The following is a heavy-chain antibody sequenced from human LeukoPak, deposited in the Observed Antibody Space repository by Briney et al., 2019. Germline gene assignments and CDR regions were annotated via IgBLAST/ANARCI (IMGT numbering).Heavy chain of an antibody. CDR1: GFTFSHYG. CDR2: KQYDGSTT. V-gene: IGHV3-30*02. D-gene: IGHD4/OR15-4a*01. Sequence: PGGSLRLSCVASGFTFSHYGMHWVRQAPGKGLEWVAFKQYDGSTTFYADSVKGRFTISRDNSKNTLYLQMNSLRAEDTAVYYCAKIGANVGFWGQGTLVTVSS. CDR3: AKIGANVGF. J-gene: IGHJ4*02.